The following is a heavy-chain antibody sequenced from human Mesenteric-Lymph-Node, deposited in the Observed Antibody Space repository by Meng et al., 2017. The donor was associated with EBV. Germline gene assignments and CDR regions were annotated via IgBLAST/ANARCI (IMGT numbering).Heavy chain of an antibody. J-gene: IGHJ5*02. CDR1: GYTFTTYY. CDR3: ARVVYREFDP. D-gene: IGHD5/OR15-5a*01. CDR2: INPSGGGT. Sequence: QVQLVQSGAEVXXXXXSVKVSCKASGYTFTTYYMHWVRQVPGQGPEWMGLINPSGGGTSYAQNFQGRVTMTRDTSTSTVYMELSSLRSEDTAVYYCARVVYREFDPWGQGTLVTVSS. V-gene: IGHV1-46*01.